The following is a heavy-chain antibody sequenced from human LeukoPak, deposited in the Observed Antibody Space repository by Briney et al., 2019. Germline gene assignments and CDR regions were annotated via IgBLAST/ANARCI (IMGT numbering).Heavy chain of an antibody. J-gene: IGHJ6*03. CDR2: ISYDGSNK. CDR1: GFTFSSYA. CDR3: ARVATQDRPYRWAPPEYSSSSNYYYYMDV. V-gene: IGHV3-30-3*01. D-gene: IGHD6-6*01. Sequence: PGGSLRLSCAASGFTFSSYAMHWVRQAPGKGLEWVAVISYDGSNKYYADSVKGRFTISRDNSKNTLYLQMNSLRAEDTAVYYCARVATQDRPYRWAPPEYSSSSNYYYYMDVWGKGTTVTVSS.